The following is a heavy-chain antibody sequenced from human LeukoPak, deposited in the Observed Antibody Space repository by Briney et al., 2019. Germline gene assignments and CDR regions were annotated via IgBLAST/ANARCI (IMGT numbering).Heavy chain of an antibody. Sequence: GGSLRPSCAASGFTFSSYAMHWVRQAPGKGLEWVAVISYDGSNKYYADSVKGRFTISRDNSKNTLYLQMNSLRAEDTAVYYCARDSPERYYGSGSHFDYWGQGTLVTVSS. V-gene: IGHV3-30-3*01. D-gene: IGHD3-10*01. CDR2: ISYDGSNK. CDR3: ARDSPERYYGSGSHFDY. J-gene: IGHJ4*02. CDR1: GFTFSSYA.